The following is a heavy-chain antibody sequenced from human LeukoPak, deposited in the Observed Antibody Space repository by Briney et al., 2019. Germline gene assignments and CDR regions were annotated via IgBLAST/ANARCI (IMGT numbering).Heavy chain of an antibody. D-gene: IGHD3-22*01. CDR2: IIPILGIA. J-gene: IGHJ4*02. CDR1: GGTFSSYA. Sequence: GSSVKVSCKASGGTFSSYAISWVRQAPGQGLEWMGRIIPILGIANYAQKFQGRVTITADKSTSTAYMELSSLRSEDTAVYYCARDLLNYYDSSGYSDYWGQGTLVTVSS. CDR3: ARDLLNYYDSSGYSDY. V-gene: IGHV1-69*04.